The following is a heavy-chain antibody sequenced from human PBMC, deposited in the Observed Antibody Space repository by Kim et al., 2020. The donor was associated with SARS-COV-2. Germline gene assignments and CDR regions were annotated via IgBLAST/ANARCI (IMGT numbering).Heavy chain of an antibody. CDR1: GFTFSNYA. V-gene: IGHV3-23*01. D-gene: IGHD2-15*01. CDR3: VRRDCSGGTCYFFDY. J-gene: IGHJ4*02. CDR2: VDFSGGPT. Sequence: GGSLRLSCTASGFTFSNYAMNWVRQAPGKGLEWVANVDFSGGPTNYADSVKGRFTISRNNPKNTVDLQMSSLRGEDTAIYYCVRRDCSGGTCYFFDYWGQGTLVTVSS.